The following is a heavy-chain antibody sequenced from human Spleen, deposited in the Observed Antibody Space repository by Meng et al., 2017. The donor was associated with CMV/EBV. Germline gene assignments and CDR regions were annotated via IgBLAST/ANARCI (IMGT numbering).Heavy chain of an antibody. CDR2: IYSGGST. CDR3: ARERGDMATSYFDY. Sequence: VRLVESGGGVVQPGGSLRLSCAASGFTVSSNYMSWVRQAPGKGLEWVSVIYSGGSTYYADSVRGRFTISRDNSKNTLYLQMNNLRAEDTAMYYCARERGDMATSYFDYWGRGTLVTVSS. D-gene: IGHD5-24*01. CDR1: GFTVSSNY. J-gene: IGHJ4*02. V-gene: IGHV3-53*01.